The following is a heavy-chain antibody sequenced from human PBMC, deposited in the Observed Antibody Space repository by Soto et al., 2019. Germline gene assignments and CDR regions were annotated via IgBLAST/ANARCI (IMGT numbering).Heavy chain of an antibody. CDR3: ARGIAAAGVIYFDY. J-gene: IGHJ4*02. D-gene: IGHD6-13*01. CDR1: GGTFSSYA. V-gene: IGHV1-69*01. Sequence: QVQLVQSGAEVKKPGSSVKVSCKASGGTFSSYAISWVRQAPGQGLEWMGGISPIFGTANYAQKFQGRVTITADESTSTAYMELSSLRSEDTAVYYCARGIAAAGVIYFDYWGQGTLVTVSS. CDR2: ISPIFGTA.